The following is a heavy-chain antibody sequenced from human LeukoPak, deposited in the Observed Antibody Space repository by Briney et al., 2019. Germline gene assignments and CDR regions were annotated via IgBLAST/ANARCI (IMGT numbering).Heavy chain of an antibody. V-gene: IGHV1-24*01. J-gene: IGHJ5*02. CDR1: GYTLTELS. D-gene: IGHD3-10*01. Sequence: ASVKVSCKVSGYTLTELSMHWVRQAPGKGLEWMGGFDPEDGETIYAQKFQGRVTMTEDTSTDTAYMELSSLRSEDTAVYYCATMCRKAMVRGVISWFDPWGQGTPVTVSS. CDR3: ATMCRKAMVRGVISWFDP. CDR2: FDPEDGET.